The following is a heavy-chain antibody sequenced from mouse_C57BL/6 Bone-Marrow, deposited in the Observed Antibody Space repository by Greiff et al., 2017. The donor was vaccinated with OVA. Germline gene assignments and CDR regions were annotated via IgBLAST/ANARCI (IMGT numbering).Heavy chain of an antibody. D-gene: IGHD1-1*01. J-gene: IGHJ4*01. Sequence: QVQLKQSGPELVKPGASVKISCKASGYAFSSSWMNWVKQRPGKGLEWIGRIYPGDGDTNYNGKFKGKATLTADKSSSTAYMQLSSLTSEDSAVYFCALYRYYAMDYWGQGTSVTVSS. V-gene: IGHV1-82*01. CDR2: IYPGDGDT. CDR3: ALYRYYAMDY. CDR1: GYAFSSSW.